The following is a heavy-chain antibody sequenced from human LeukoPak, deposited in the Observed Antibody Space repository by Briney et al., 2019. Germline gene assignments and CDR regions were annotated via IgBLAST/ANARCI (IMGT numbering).Heavy chain of an antibody. J-gene: IGHJ6*03. CDR2: INHSGST. Sequence: SETLSLTCAVYGGSFSGYYWSWIRQPPGKGLEWIGEINHSGSTNYNPSLKSRVTISVDTSKNQFSQKLSSVTAADTAVYYCARDPTSGYYYYMDVWGKGTTVTVSS. D-gene: IGHD1-1*01. CDR3: ARDPTSGYYYYMDV. CDR1: GGSFSGYY. V-gene: IGHV4-34*01.